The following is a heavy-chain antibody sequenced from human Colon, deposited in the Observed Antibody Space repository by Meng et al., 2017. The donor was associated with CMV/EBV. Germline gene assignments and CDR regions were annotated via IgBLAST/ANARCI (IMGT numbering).Heavy chain of an antibody. Sequence: LGPSGVGVGWIRQPPGKALEWLALIYWDDDKRYSPSLKSRLTITKDTSKNQVVLTMTNMDPVDTATYYCAHLLAYYYGSGSYGALDYWGQGTLVTVSS. CDR2: IYWDDDK. CDR3: AHLLAYYYGSGSYGALDY. D-gene: IGHD3-10*01. CDR1: LGPSGVG. V-gene: IGHV2-5*02. J-gene: IGHJ4*02.